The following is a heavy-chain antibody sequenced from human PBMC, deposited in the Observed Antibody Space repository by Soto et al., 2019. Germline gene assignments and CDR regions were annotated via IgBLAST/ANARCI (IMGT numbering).Heavy chain of an antibody. Sequence: PGGPLRPSCGASEFAFRSYAMSWVRQAPGKGLEWVSAISGSGGSTYYADSVKGRFTISRDNSKNTLYLQMNSLRAEDTAVYYCAKVKSSGWGGFDYWGQGTLVTVSS. J-gene: IGHJ4*02. CDR1: EFAFRSYA. CDR3: AKVKSSGWGGFDY. D-gene: IGHD6-19*01. V-gene: IGHV3-23*01. CDR2: ISGSGGST.